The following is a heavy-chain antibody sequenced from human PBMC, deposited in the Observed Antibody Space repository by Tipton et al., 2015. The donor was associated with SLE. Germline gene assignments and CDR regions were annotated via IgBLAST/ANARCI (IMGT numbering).Heavy chain of an antibody. CDR2: IDYSGTT. J-gene: IGHJ5*02. Sequence: TLSLTCTVSGGSISDFYWSWMRQSPGRGLEWIGYIDYSGTTKYNPSLKSRLTISVDTPKSHFSLKLTSVTAADTAIYYCARGSRWFDDFWSGYPLGNWLDPWGQGTLVTFSS. CDR1: GGSISDFY. V-gene: IGHV4-59*01. CDR3: ARGSRWFDDFWSGYPLGNWLDP. D-gene: IGHD3-3*01.